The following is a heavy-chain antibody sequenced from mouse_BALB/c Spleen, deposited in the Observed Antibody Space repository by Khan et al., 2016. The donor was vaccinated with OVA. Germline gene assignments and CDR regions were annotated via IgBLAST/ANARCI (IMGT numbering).Heavy chain of an antibody. Sequence: VQLQESGPGLVAPSQSLSITCTVSGFSLNSYGVHWVRQPPGKSLEWLGVIWAGGSTNLNSALMSRLNITKDNSKSQVFLKMNSLQIDDTAMYYCARAFYYGAWFAYWGQGTLVTVSA. D-gene: IGHD1-1*01. CDR3: ARAFYYGAWFAY. CDR2: IWAGGST. V-gene: IGHV2-9*02. CDR1: GFSLNSYG. J-gene: IGHJ3*01.